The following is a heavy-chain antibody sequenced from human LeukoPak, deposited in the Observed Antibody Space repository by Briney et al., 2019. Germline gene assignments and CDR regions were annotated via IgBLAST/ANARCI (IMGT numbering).Heavy chain of an antibody. CDR2: INPNSGGT. V-gene: IGHV1-2*02. Sequence: ASVKVSCKASVYTFTGYYMHWVRQAPGQGLEWMGWINPNSGGTNYAQKFQGRVTMTRDTSTSTAYMELSRLRSDDTAVYYCARAGSTSKLRFDPWGQGTLVTVSS. J-gene: IGHJ5*02. CDR3: ARAGSTSKLRFDP. CDR1: VYTFTGYY. D-gene: IGHD1-1*01.